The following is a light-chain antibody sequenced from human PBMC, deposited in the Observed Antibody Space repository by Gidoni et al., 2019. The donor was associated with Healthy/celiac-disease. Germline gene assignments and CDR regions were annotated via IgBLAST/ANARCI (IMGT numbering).Light chain of an antibody. V-gene: IGKV3-20*01. Sequence: IVLTQSPGTLSLSPGESATLSCRASQRVSSSYLAWYQQKPGQAPRLLIYGASSRATGIPDRFSGSGSGTDFTLTISRLEPEDFAVYYCQQYGSSPQTFGQGTKVEIK. J-gene: IGKJ1*01. CDR1: QRVSSSY. CDR3: QQYGSSPQT. CDR2: GAS.